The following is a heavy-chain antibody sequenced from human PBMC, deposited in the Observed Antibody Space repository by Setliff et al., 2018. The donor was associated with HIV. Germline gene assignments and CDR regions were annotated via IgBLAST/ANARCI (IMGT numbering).Heavy chain of an antibody. Sequence: SETLSLTCTVSGGSISSRSNYWGWIRQPPGKGLEWIGTIYYTGTTYYNPSLQSRVTLSVDTSKNQFSLKLSSVTAADTAFYYCAKPYYDISGYYSYYFDYRGQGTLVTVSS. D-gene: IGHD3-22*01. J-gene: IGHJ4*02. CDR3: AKPYYDISGYYSYYFDY. CDR1: GGSISSRSNY. V-gene: IGHV4-39*01. CDR2: IYYTGTT.